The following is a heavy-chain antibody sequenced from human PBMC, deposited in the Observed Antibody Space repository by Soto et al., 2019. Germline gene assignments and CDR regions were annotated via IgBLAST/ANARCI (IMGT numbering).Heavy chain of an antibody. CDR2: IIPILGIA. CDR3: ARGDQMYNWFDP. Sequence: QVQLVQSGAEVKKPGSSVKVSCKASGGTFSSYTISWVRQAPGQGLEWMGRIIPILGIANYAQKFQGRVTITADKSTSTAHMELSSLRSEDTAVYYCARGDQMYNWFDPWGQGTLVTVSS. V-gene: IGHV1-69*02. D-gene: IGHD1-26*01. CDR1: GGTFSSYT. J-gene: IGHJ5*02.